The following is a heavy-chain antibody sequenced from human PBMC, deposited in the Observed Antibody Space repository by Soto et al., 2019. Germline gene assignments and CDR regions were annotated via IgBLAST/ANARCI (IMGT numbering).Heavy chain of an antibody. J-gene: IGHJ4*02. V-gene: IGHV1-69*13. CDR3: ARAPRGYYDFWSGYLSSYYYFDY. CDR1: GGTFSSYA. CDR2: IIPIFGTA. D-gene: IGHD3-3*01. Sequence: SVKVSCKASGGTFSSYAISWVRQAPGQGLEWMGGIIPIFGTANYAQKFQGRVTITADESTSTAYMELSSLRSEDTAVYYCARAPRGYYDFWSGYLSSYYYFDYWGQGTLVTVSS.